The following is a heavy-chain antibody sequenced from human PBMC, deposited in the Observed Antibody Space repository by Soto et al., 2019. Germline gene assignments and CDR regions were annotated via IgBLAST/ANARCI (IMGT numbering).Heavy chain of an antibody. CDR1: GGSISSSSYY. J-gene: IGHJ2*01. CDR2: IYYSGST. V-gene: IGHV4-39*01. D-gene: IGHD4-17*01. Sequence: SETLSLTCTVSGGSISSSSYYWGWIRQPPGKGLEWIGSIYYSGSTYYNPSLKSRVTISVDTSKNQFSLKLSSVTAADTAVYYCARPYDYGVKWYFNLWGRGTLVTVSS. CDR3: ARPYDYGVKWYFNL.